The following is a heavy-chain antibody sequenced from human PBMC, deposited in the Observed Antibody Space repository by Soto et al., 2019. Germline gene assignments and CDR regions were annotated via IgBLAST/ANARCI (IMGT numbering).Heavy chain of an antibody. Sequence: SETLSLTCAFYGWSFSGYYWSLIRQPPGKGLEWIGEINHSGSTNYNPSLKSRVTISVDTSKNQFSLKLSSVTAADTAVYYCASSYYDILTGYYSPYGMDVWGQGTTVTVSS. D-gene: IGHD3-9*01. CDR2: INHSGST. V-gene: IGHV4-34*01. CDR3: ASSYYDILTGYYSPYGMDV. CDR1: GWSFSGYY. J-gene: IGHJ6*02.